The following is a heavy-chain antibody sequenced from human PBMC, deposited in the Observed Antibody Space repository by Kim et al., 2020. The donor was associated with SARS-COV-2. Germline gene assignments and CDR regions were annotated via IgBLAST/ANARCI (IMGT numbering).Heavy chain of an antibody. Sequence: GGSLRLSCAASGFTFSSYWMSWVRQAPGKGLEWVANIKQDGSEKYYVDSVKGRFTISRDNAKNSLYLQMNSLRAEDTAVYYCARDQYFDWFFGPYRSDTYGGEGDVWGQGTTVTVSS. CDR2: IKQDGSEK. D-gene: IGHD3-9*01. CDR1: GFTFSSYW. J-gene: IGHJ6*02. V-gene: IGHV3-7*01. CDR3: ARDQYFDWFFGPYRSDTYGGEGDV.